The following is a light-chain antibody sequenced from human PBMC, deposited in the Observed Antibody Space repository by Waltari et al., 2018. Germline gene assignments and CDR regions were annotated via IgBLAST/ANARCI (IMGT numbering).Light chain of an antibody. V-gene: IGKV3-20*01. CDR3: QKYGTLPAT. J-gene: IGKJ1*01. CDR2: EAA. Sequence: EIMLTQSPGTLSLSPGERATISCRASQSISKYLAWYQQNPGQAPRLLIYEAASRATGIPDRFGGSGSGTDFSLTISRLEPEDSAVYYCQKYGTLPATFGQGTKVEIK. CDR1: QSISKY.